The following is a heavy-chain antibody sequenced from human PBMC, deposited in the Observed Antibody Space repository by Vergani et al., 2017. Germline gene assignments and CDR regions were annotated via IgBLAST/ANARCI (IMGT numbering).Heavy chain of an antibody. V-gene: IGHV4-59*01. D-gene: IGHD1-26*01. Sequence: QVQLQESGPGLVKPSETLSLTCTVSGGSISSYYWSWIRQPPGKGLEWIGYIYYSGSTNYNPSLKSRVTISVDTSKNQFSLKLSSVTAADTAVYYCARAKPWLGATSAFDIWGQGTMVTVSS. CDR2: IYYSGST. CDR1: GGSISSYY. J-gene: IGHJ3*02. CDR3: ARAKPWLGATSAFDI.